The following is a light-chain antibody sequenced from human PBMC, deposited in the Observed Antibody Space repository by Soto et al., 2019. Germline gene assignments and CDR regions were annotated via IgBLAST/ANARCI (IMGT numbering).Light chain of an antibody. CDR2: AAS. CDR3: QQYGSSPYT. J-gene: IGKJ2*01. Sequence: EIVLTQSPGTLSLSPGERATLSCRASQSVSSSYLAWYQQKHSQTPRLLIYAASSMATGIPDRFSGSGSGTDFTLTISRLEPEDCAVYYCQQYGSSPYTFGQGTKVEIK. V-gene: IGKV3-20*01. CDR1: QSVSSSY.